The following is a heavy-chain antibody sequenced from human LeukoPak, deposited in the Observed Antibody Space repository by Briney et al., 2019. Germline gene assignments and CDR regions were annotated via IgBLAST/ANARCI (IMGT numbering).Heavy chain of an antibody. D-gene: IGHD7-27*01. CDR1: GGSISSYY. Sequence: SKTLSLTCTVSGGSISSYYWSWIRQPPGKGLEWIGYIYTSGSTNYNPSLKSRVTISVDTSKNQFSLKLSSVTAADTAVYYCARLTGARTLDYWGQGTLVTVSS. CDR3: ARLTGARTLDY. J-gene: IGHJ4*02. CDR2: IYTSGST. V-gene: IGHV4-4*09.